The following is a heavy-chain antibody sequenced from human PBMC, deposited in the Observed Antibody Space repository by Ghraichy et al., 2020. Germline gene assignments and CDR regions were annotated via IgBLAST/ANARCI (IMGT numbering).Heavy chain of an antibody. CDR1: GFTFSSAY. Sequence: GGSLRLSCAASGFTFSSAYMLWVRQAPGKGLDLVANINQDGSRNYCVDSLKGRCTISRDNAKDLLFLDISSLRAEDTAVYYCTTTIRGGDPNYWGQGTLVTVSS. CDR3: TTTIRGGDPNY. D-gene: IGHD5-24*01. V-gene: IGHV3-7*01. J-gene: IGHJ4*02. CDR2: INQDGSRN.